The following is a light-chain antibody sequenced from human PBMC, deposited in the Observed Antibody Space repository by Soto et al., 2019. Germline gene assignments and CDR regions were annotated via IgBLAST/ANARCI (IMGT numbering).Light chain of an antibody. CDR3: QQYNSYSGT. CDR1: QSISSW. J-gene: IGKJ1*01. V-gene: IGKV1-5*03. CDR2: KAS. Sequence: DIQMTQSPSTLSASVGDRVTITCRASQSISSWLAWYQQKPGKAPKLQIYKASSLESGVPSRFSGSGSGTEFTLTISSLQPDDFATYYCQQYNSYSGTFGQGTKVEIK.